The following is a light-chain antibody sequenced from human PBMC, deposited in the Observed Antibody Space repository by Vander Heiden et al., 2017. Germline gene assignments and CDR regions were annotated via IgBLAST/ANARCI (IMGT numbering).Light chain of an antibody. V-gene: IGKV1-39*01. CDR2: AAS. J-gene: IGKJ3*01. Sequence: DIQLTQSPSSLSASVGDRVTITCRASQSISSYLNWYQQKPGKAPKLLIYAASSLQSGVPSRFSGSGSGKDFTLTISSRQPEDFATYYCQQSYSTPLFTFGHGTKVDIK. CDR1: QSISSY. CDR3: QQSYSTPLFT.